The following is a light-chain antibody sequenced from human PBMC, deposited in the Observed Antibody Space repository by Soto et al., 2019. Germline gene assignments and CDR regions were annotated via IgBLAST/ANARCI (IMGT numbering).Light chain of an antibody. CDR3: QQYYSTPRT. CDR1: QSVLSSSNNQNH. Sequence: DIVMTQSPDSLAVSLGERATTNCKSSQSVLSSSNNQNHLAWYQQKPGQPPRLLIYWASTRGTGVPDRFSGGGSGTDFTLTISSLQAEDVAVYYCQQYYSTPRTFGGGTKVEI. J-gene: IGKJ4*01. CDR2: WAS. V-gene: IGKV4-1*01.